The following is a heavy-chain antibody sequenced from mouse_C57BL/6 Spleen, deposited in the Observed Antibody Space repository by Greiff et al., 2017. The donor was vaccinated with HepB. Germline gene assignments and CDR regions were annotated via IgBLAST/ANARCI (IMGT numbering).Heavy chain of an antibody. CDR1: GYSFTDYN. CDR2: INPNYGTT. D-gene: IGHD1-1*01. J-gene: IGHJ3*01. Sequence: EVKLMESGPELVKPGASVKISCKASGYSFTDYNMNWVKQSNGKSLEWIGVINPNYGTTSYNQKFKGKATLTVDQSSSTAYMQLNSLTSEDSAVYYCARSIYYYGSSPGLAYWGQGTLVTVSA. CDR3: ARSIYYYGSSPGLAY. V-gene: IGHV1-39*01.